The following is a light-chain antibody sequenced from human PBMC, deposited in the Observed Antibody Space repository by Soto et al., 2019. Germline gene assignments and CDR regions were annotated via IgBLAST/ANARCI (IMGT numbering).Light chain of an antibody. CDR3: QQYNNSAA. CDR1: QSVSSN. CDR2: GAT. Sequence: IAMTQSLATRSATPGEGATLSCSGSQSVSSNLGWYQQKPGPAPSLLIYGATTRTSGTPGRISGSGSRKEFTTTISSLPYEDLAVYYCQQYNNSAAFGQGTKVDIK. J-gene: IGKJ1*01. V-gene: IGKV3D-15*01.